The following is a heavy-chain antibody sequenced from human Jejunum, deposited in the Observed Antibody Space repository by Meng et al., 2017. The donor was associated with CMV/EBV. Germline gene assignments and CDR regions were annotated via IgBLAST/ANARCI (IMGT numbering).Heavy chain of an antibody. CDR1: GVSYSSYV. D-gene: IGHD7-27*01. J-gene: IGHJ3*01. CDR3: AINPWGFPVDV. V-gene: IGHV1-69*06. CDR2: IIPIGDKN. Sequence: CKVSGVSYSSYVISWVRQAPGQGLAWMGGIIPIGDKNKYTQEFQGRITITADKFTSTAYMELNSLRSGDTAVYYCAINPWGFPVDVWGQGTAVTVSS.